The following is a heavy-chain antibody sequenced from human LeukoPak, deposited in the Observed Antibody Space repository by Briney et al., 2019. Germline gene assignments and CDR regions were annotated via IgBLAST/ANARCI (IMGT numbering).Heavy chain of an antibody. V-gene: IGHV4-59*01. CDR3: ATGYSSTRDVFDI. CDR2: IYYSGST. J-gene: IGHJ3*02. D-gene: IGHD6-13*01. CDR1: GGSISSYY. Sequence: PSETLSLTCTVSGGSISSYYWSWLRQPPGKGLEWIGYIYYSGSTNYNPSLKSRVTISVDTSKNQFSLKLSSVTAADTAVYYCATGYSSTRDVFDIWGQGTMVTVSS.